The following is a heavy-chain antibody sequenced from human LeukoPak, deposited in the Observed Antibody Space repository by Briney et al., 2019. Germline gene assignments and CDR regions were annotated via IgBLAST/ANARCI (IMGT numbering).Heavy chain of an antibody. CDR2: INPSGGST. D-gene: IGHD6-19*01. J-gene: IGHJ4*02. V-gene: IGHV1-46*01. Sequence: GSVKVSCKASGYTFSAYYMHRVRQAPGQGLEWMRIINPSGGSTNYAQKFQGRVTITADEPTSTAYMELSSLRSEDTAVYYCARDQKRAYSSGWYGYWGQGTLVTVSS. CDR3: ARDQKRAYSSGWYGY. CDR1: GYTFSAYY.